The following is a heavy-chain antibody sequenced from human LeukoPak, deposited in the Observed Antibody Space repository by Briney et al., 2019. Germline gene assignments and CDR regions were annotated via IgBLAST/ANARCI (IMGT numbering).Heavy chain of an antibody. J-gene: IGHJ4*02. D-gene: IGHD6-6*01. CDR3: ARDSSSSGGYYFDY. Sequence: GGSLRLSCAASGFTFSSYSMNWVRQAPGKGLEWVSSISSSSSYIYYADSVKGRFTISRDNAKNSLCLQMNSLRAEDTAVYYCARDSSSSGGYYFDYWGQGTLVTVSS. V-gene: IGHV3-21*01. CDR2: ISSSSSYI. CDR1: GFTFSSYS.